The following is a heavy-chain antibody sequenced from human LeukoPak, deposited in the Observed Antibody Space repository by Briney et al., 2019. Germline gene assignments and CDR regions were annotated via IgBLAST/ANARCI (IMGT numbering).Heavy chain of an antibody. D-gene: IGHD3-9*01. Sequence: ASVKVSCKASGYTFTGYYMHWVRQAPGQGLEWMGWINPNSGGTNYAQKFQGRVTMTRDTSISTAYMDLSRLRSDDTAVYYCARDETYYDILTGYYPKLGFDPWGQGTLVTVSS. CDR2: INPNSGGT. CDR3: ARDETYYDILTGYYPKLGFDP. CDR1: GYTFTGYY. J-gene: IGHJ5*02. V-gene: IGHV1-2*02.